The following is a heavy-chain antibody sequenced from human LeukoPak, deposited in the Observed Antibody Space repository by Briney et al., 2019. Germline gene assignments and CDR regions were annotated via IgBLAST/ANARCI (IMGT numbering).Heavy chain of an antibody. Sequence: ASVTVSCKASGYTFTSYAMNWVRQAPGQGLEWMGWINTNTGNPTYAQGFTLRFVFSLDTSVSTPYLQIRSLKAEDTAVYYSARDFGAPCSLAAVGTAFDYWGQGTLVTVSS. D-gene: IGHD6-13*01. CDR2: INTNTGNP. CDR3: ARDFGAPCSLAAVGTAFDY. J-gene: IGHJ4*02. V-gene: IGHV7-4-1*01. CDR1: GYTFTSYA.